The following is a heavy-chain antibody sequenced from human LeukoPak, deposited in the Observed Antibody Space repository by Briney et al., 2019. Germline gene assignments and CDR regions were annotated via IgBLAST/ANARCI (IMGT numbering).Heavy chain of an antibody. CDR3: ARDANHGDFDY. V-gene: IGHV3-30-3*01. D-gene: IGHD4-17*01. CDR1: GFTFSRYA. CDR2: ISYDGSNK. J-gene: IGHJ4*02. Sequence: QPGRSLRLSYAASGFTFSRYAMHWVRQAPGKGLEWVTIISYDGSNKYYADSVKGRFTISRDNSKNTLYLQMNSLRAEDTALYYCARDANHGDFDYWGQGTLVTVSS.